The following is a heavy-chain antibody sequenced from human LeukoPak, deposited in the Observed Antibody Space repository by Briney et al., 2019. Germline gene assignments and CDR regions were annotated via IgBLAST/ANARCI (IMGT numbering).Heavy chain of an antibody. CDR3: ARDPGDFWSGYPDY. J-gene: IGHJ4*02. D-gene: IGHD3-3*01. CDR2: ISSSSSTI. V-gene: IGHV3-48*01. CDR1: GFTFSSYS. Sequence: PGGSLRLSCAAPGFTFSSYSMNWVRQAPGKGLEWVSYISSSSSTIYYADSVKGRFTISRDNAKNSLYLQMNSLRAEDTAVYYCARDPGDFWSGYPDYWGQGTLVTVSS.